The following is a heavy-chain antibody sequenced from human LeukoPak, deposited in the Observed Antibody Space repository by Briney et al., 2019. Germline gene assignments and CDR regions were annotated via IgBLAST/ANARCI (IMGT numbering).Heavy chain of an antibody. Sequence: SETLSLTCTVSGGSIGSTNYYWGWIRQPPGKGLEWIGSVYYSGSTYYNPSLKSRVSISVDTSKNQFSLKLSSVTAADTAVYYCARRAWGYSSSWYFDFWGQGTLVPVSS. D-gene: IGHD6-13*01. J-gene: IGHJ4*02. CDR2: VYYSGST. CDR3: ARRAWGYSSSWYFDF. V-gene: IGHV4-39*01. CDR1: GGSIGSTNYY.